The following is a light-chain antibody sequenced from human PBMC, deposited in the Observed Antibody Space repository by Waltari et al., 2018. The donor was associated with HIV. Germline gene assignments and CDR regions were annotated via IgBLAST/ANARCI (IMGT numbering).Light chain of an antibody. J-gene: IGLJ3*02. CDR3: ASFTGDNTVM. V-gene: IGLV2-14*03. CDR2: DVD. Sequence: AVPQPASVSGLPGPPTTISCTGGDSDLGLYNFVSWYQQHSGKPPKLILYDVDSRASGVSDRFSGSMSGNTASLTISGLRAEDEAHYYCASFTGDNTVMFGGGTEVTVL. CDR1: DSDLGLYNF.